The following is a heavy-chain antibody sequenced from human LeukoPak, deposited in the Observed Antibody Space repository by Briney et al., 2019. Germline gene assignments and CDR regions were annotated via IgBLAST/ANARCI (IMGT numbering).Heavy chain of an antibody. V-gene: IGHV3-74*01. D-gene: IGHD6-13*01. Sequence: YADSVKGRFTVSRDNAKNTLYLQMNSLRAEDTAVYYCARDGGIAAAGTLDYWGQGTLVTVSS. CDR3: ARDGGIAAAGTLDY. J-gene: IGHJ4*02.